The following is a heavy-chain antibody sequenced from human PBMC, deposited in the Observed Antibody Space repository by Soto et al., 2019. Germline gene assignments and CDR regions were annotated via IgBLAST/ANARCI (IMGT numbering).Heavy chain of an antibody. J-gene: IGHJ4*02. CDR2: INPIGGAT. CDR3: ARVRSGTTDDY. D-gene: IGHD1-1*01. CDR1: GYPFSDYY. Sequence: ASVKVSCKTSGYPFSDYYIHWVRQAPGQGLEWVGWINPIGGATNYGQRFQGRVTMTSDTSISTAYMEVSGLTYDETAVYYCARVRSGTTDDYWGQGTLVTVSS. V-gene: IGHV1-2*02.